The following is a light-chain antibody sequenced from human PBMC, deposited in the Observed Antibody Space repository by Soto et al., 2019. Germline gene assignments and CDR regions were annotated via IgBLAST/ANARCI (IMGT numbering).Light chain of an antibody. CDR1: QSISSW. J-gene: IGKJ4*01. V-gene: IGKV1-5*03. CDR2: KAS. CDR3: QQYNDYPLT. Sequence: DIQMTQSGSTLSASVGDRVTITCRASQSISSWLAWYQQKPGKAPNILIYKASSLESGVPSRFRGSGSGTEFTLTISSLQPDDFGTYYCQQYNDYPLTFGGGTKVEIK.